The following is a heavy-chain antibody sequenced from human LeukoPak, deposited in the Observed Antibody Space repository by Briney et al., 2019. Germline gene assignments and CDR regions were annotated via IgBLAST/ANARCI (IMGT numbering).Heavy chain of an antibody. Sequence: TSETLSLTCTVSGCSISSSSYYWGWIRQPPGKGLEWIGSIYYDGSTYYNPSLKSRVTISVDTSKNQFSLKLSSVTAADTAVYYCAREAAVAGNFDYWGQGTLVTVSS. CDR3: AREAAVAGNFDY. D-gene: IGHD6-19*01. V-gene: IGHV4-39*02. CDR2: IYYDGST. J-gene: IGHJ4*02. CDR1: GCSISSSSYY.